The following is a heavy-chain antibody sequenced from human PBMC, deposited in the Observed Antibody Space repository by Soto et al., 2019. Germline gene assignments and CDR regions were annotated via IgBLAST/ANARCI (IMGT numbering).Heavy chain of an antibody. CDR1: GGSISSGPDY. V-gene: IGHV4-31*03. Sequence: SETLSLTCTVSGGSISSGPDYWTWIRQHPGKGLEWITYIYDSESIYYNPSLRSRLTISVDTSKNQFSLTLSSVTAADTAVYYCATVRGTNRLIFDYWGQGKLVTV. CDR3: ATVRGTNRLIFDY. J-gene: IGHJ4*02. D-gene: IGHD3-16*01. CDR2: IYDSESI.